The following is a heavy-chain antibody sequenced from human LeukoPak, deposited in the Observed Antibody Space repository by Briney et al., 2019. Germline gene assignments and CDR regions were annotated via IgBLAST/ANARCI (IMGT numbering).Heavy chain of an antibody. CDR3: ARGRWLRSAFDY. Sequence: SETLSLTCAVYGGSFSGYYWSWIRQPPGKGLEWIGEINHSGNTNYNPSLKSRVTISVDTSKNQLSLKLSSVTAADTAVYYCARGRWLRSAFDYWGQGTLVTVSS. CDR1: GGSFSGYY. D-gene: IGHD5-12*01. CDR2: INHSGNT. V-gene: IGHV4-34*01. J-gene: IGHJ4*02.